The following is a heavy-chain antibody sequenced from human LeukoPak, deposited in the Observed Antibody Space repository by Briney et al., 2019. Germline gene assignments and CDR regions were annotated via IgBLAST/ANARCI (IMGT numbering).Heavy chain of an antibody. CDR3: ARDTTGYSSGWYEDY. V-gene: IGHV3-30*02. J-gene: IGHJ4*02. CDR2: IRYDGSNK. Sequence: GGSLRLSCAASGFTFSSYGMHWVRQAPGKGLEWVAFIRYDGSNKYYADSVKGRFTISRDNSKNTLYLQMNSLRAEDTAVYYCARDTTGYSSGWYEDYWGQGTLVTVSS. CDR1: GFTFSSYG. D-gene: IGHD6-19*01.